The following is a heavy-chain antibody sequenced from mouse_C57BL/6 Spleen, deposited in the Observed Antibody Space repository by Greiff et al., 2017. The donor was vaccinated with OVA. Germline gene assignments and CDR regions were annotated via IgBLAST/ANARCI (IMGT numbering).Heavy chain of an antibody. Sequence: VQLQQSGPELVKPGASVKISCKASGYSFTGYYMNWVKQSPEKSLEWIGEINPSTGGTTYNQKFKAKATLTVDKSSSTAYMQLKSLTSEDSAVYYCASKRNNWDVFDYWGQGTTLTVSS. CDR2: INPSTGGT. CDR1: GYSFTGYY. V-gene: IGHV1-42*01. J-gene: IGHJ2*01. D-gene: IGHD4-1*02. CDR3: ASKRNNWDVFDY.